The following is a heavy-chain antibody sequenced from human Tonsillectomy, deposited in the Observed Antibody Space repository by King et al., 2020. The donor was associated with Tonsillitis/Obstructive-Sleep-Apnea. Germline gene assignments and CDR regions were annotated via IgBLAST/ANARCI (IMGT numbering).Heavy chain of an antibody. CDR2: IYWDDDN. CDR3: AHRRAYYGNWNGCSLQY. CDR1: GFSLSTSGVG. D-gene: IGHD1-1*01. J-gene: IGHJ4*02. Sequence: TLKESGPTLVKPTETLTLTCSLSGFSLSTSGVGVGWIRQPPGKALEWLAFIYWDDDNRYNPSLKARLTVTKDTSKNQVVLTMTNMDPVDTATYFCAHRRAYYGNWNGCSLQYWGQGTLVSVSS. V-gene: IGHV2-5*02.